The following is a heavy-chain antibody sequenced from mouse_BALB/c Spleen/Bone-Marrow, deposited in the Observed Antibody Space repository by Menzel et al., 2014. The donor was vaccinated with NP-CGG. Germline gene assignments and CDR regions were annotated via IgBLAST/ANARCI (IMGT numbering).Heavy chain of an antibody. J-gene: IGHJ2*01. V-gene: IGHV5-17*02. CDR2: ISSGGSTI. CDR3: ARSYYGSSYYFDY. CDR1: GFTFSSFG. Sequence: EVKVVESGGGLVQPGGSRKLSCAASGFTFSSFGMHWVRQAPEKGLEWVAYISSGGSTIYYADTVKGRFTISRDNPKNTLFLQMTGLRSEDTAMYYCARSYYGSSYYFDYWGQGTTLTVSS. D-gene: IGHD1-1*01.